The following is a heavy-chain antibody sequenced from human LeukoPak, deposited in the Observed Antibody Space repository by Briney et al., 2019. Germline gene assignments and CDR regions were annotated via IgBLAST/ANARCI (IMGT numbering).Heavy chain of an antibody. V-gene: IGHV1-2*02. CDR3: ATPLRFNYGAFDI. D-gene: IGHD3-3*01. CDR2: INPNSGGT. J-gene: IGHJ3*02. CDR1: GYTFTGYY. Sequence: ASVKVSCKASGYTFTGYYMHWVRQAPGQGLEWMGWINPNSGGTNYAQKFQGRVTMTRDTSISTAYMELSRLRSDDTAVYYCATPLRFNYGAFDIWGQGTMVTVSS.